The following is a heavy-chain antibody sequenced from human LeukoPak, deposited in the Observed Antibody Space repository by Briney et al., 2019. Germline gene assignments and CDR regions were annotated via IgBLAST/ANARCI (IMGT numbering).Heavy chain of an antibody. CDR1: GGSFSGYY. CDR3: ARGGGYTPNYFDY. V-gene: IGHV4-34*01. Sequence: PSETLSLTCAVYGGSFSGYYWSWIRQPPGKGLGWIGEINHSGSTNYNPSLKSRVTISVDTSKNQFSLKLSSVTAADTAVYYCARGGGYTPNYFDYWGQGTLVTVSS. D-gene: IGHD5-12*01. CDR2: INHSGST. J-gene: IGHJ4*02.